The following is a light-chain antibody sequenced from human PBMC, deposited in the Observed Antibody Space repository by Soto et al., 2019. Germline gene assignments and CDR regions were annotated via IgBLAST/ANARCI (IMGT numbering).Light chain of an antibody. J-gene: IGKJ1*01. CDR1: QSISTY. V-gene: IGKV1-39*01. Sequence: DSQMTHAASSLSASVGDRVTITCRATQSISTYLNWYQHKPGKAPKLLIYAASSLQSGVPSRFSGSGSGTDFTLTISSLQPEDFATYYCQQSYYTPRAFGQGTKVDIK. CDR3: QQSYYTPRA. CDR2: AAS.